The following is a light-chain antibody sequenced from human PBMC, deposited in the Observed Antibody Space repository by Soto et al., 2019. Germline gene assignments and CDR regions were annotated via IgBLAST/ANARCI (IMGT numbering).Light chain of an antibody. CDR3: HQSYSTLLT. CDR1: QSISSY. V-gene: IGKV1-39*01. Sequence: DIQMTQSPSSLSASVGDRVTITCRASQSISSYLNWYQQKPGKAPKLLIYAASSLQSGVPSRFSGSGSGTDFNLILSTMQPEDFATYQCHQSYSTLLTLGGGTKVEIK. J-gene: IGKJ4*01. CDR2: AAS.